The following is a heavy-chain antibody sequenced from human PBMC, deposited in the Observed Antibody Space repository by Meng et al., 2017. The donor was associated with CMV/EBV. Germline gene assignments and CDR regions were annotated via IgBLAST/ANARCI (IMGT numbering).Heavy chain of an antibody. V-gene: IGHV3-48*03. CDR3: AREGEVTIFGVVIYYYYGMDV. D-gene: IGHD3-3*01. CDR2: ISSSGSTI. CDR1: GFTFSSYA. Sequence: GGSLRLSCAASGFTFSSYAMSWVRQAPGKGLEWVSYISSSGSTIYYADSVKGRFTISRDNAKNSLYLQMNSLRAEDTAVYYCAREGEVTIFGVVIYYYYGMDVWGQGTTVTVSS. J-gene: IGHJ6*02.